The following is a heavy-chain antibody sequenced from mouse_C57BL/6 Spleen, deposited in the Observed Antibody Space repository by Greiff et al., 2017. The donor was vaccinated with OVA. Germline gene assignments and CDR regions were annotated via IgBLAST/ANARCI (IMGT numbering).Heavy chain of an antibody. J-gene: IGHJ3*01. V-gene: IGHV5-17*01. Sequence: EVKLMESGGGLVKPGGSLKLSCAASGFTFSDYGMHWVRQAPEKGLEWVAYISSGSSTIYYADTVKGRFTISRDNAKNTLFLQMTSLRSEDTAMYYCARQDPWFAYWGQGTLVTVSA. CDR3: ARQDPWFAY. CDR1: GFTFSDYG. CDR2: ISSGSSTI.